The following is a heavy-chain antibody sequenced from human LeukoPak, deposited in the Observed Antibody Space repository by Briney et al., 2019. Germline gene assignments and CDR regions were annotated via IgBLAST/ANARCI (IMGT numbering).Heavy chain of an antibody. Sequence: SETLSLTCTVCGDSISSYNYFWGWIRQPPGKGLEWVGSIYYRGNTYYNPSLKSRVTLSADTSKNQFSLMVTSVTAADTAVYYCARASSGYYWDFDYWGQGALVTVSS. CDR2: IYYRGNT. V-gene: IGHV4-39*01. CDR1: GDSISSYNYF. D-gene: IGHD3-22*01. J-gene: IGHJ4*02. CDR3: ARASSGYYWDFDY.